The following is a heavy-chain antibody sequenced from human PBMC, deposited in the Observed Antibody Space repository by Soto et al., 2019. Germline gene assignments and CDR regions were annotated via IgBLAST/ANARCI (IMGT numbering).Heavy chain of an antibody. CDR1: GFTFSSYS. D-gene: IGHD2-2*01. Sequence: EVQLVESGGGLVKPGGSLRLSCAASGFTFSSYSMNWVRQAPGKGLEWVSSISSSSSYIYYADSVKGRFTISRDNAKNSLYLQMNSLRAEDTAVYYCARYQGVVVVPDAFDIWGQGTMVTVSS. J-gene: IGHJ3*02. CDR2: ISSSSSYI. CDR3: ARYQGVVVVPDAFDI. V-gene: IGHV3-21*01.